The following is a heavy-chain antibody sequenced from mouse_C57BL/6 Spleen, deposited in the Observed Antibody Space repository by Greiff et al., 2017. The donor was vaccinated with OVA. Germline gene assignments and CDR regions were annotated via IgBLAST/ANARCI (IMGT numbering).Heavy chain of an antibody. J-gene: IGHJ2*01. CDR2: IDPENGDT. CDR1: GFNIKDDY. CDR3: TTGGYGSSAYYFDY. V-gene: IGHV14-4*01. D-gene: IGHD1-1*01. Sequence: EVQGVESGAELVRPGASVKLSCTASGFNIKDDYMHWVKQRPEQGLEWIGWIDPENGDTEYASKFQGKATITADTSSNTAYLQLSSLTSEDTAVYYGTTGGYGSSAYYFDYWGQGTTLTVSS.